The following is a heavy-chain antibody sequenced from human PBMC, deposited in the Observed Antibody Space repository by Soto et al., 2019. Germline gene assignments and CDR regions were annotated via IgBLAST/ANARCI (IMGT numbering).Heavy chain of an antibody. V-gene: IGHV1-69*01. CDR2: MIPIFGTT. D-gene: IGHD6-13*01. CDR1: GCTFSSYA. Sequence: QVQLVQSGAEVKKPGSSVKVSCKASGCTFSSYAISWVRQAPGQGLEWMGGMIPIFGTTNYAQKFQGRVTMTADESKSKVYMELSSLRAEDSAVYYCARDVAGAFAYWGQGTLVTVSS. CDR3: ARDVAGAFAY. J-gene: IGHJ4*02.